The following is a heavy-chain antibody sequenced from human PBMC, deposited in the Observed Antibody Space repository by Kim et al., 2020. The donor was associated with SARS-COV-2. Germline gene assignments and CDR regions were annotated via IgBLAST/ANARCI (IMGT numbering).Heavy chain of an antibody. CDR1: GGTFSSYA. V-gene: IGHV1-69*04. CDR3: ATFVRYCSSTSCYTHYYYYMDV. CDR2: IIPILGIA. Sequence: SVKVSCKASGGTFSSYAISWVRQAPGQGLEWMGRIIPILGIANYAQKFQGRVTITADKSTSTAYMELSSLRSEDTAVYYCATFVRYCSSTSCYTHYYYYMDVWGKGTTVTVSS. J-gene: IGHJ6*03. D-gene: IGHD2-2*02.